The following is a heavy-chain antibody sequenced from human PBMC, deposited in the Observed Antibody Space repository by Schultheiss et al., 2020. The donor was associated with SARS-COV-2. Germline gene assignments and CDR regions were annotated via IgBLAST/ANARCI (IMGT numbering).Heavy chain of an antibody. CDR2: IYYSGST. CDR1: GGSISSYY. J-gene: IGHJ4*02. V-gene: IGHV4-59*01. D-gene: IGHD5-24*01. Sequence: SQTLSLTCTVSGGSISSYYWSWIRQPPGKGLEWIGYIYYSGSTNYNPSLKSRVTISVDTSKNQFSLKLNFVTAADTAVYYCVRDQGDADNYCPYDCWGQGTLVTVSS. CDR3: VRDQGDADNYCPYDC.